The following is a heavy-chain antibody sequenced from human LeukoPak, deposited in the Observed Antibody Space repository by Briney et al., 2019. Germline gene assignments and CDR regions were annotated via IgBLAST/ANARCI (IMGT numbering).Heavy chain of an antibody. V-gene: IGHV3-30*04. CDR1: GFTFSSYA. CDR2: ISYDGSNK. Sequence: GGSLRLSCAASGFTFSSYAMHWVRQAPGKGLEWVAVISYDGSNKYYADSVKGRFTISRDNSKNTLYLQMNSLRAEDTAVYYCARQTYYDILTGYLDAFDIWGQGTMVTVSS. CDR3: ARQTYYDILTGYLDAFDI. J-gene: IGHJ3*02. D-gene: IGHD3-9*01.